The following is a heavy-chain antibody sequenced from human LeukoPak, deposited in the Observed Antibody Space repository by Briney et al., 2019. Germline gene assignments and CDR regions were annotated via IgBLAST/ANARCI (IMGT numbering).Heavy chain of an antibody. D-gene: IGHD5-12*01. CDR3: ARSGRGYDPDY. CDR2: IYSGGST. Sequence: GGSLRLSCAASGFTVSSNYMSWVRQAPGKGLEWVSVIYSGGSTYYADSVKGRFTISRDNSKNTLYLQMNSLRAEDTAVYYCARSGRGYDPDYWGQGTLVTVSS. J-gene: IGHJ4*02. V-gene: IGHV3-53*01. CDR1: GFTVSSNY.